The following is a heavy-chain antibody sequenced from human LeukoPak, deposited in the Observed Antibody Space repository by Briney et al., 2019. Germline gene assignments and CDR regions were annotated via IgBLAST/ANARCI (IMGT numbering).Heavy chain of an antibody. CDR3: AKDEGGYYDSSGYSDFDY. Sequence: GGSLRLSCAASGFTFSSYAMSWVRQAPGKGLEWVSAISGSGGSTYYADSVKGRFTISRDNSKNTLYLQMNSLRAEDTAAYYCAKDEGGYYDSSGYSDFDYWGQGTLVTVSS. V-gene: IGHV3-23*01. CDR2: ISGSGGST. D-gene: IGHD3-22*01. J-gene: IGHJ4*02. CDR1: GFTFSSYA.